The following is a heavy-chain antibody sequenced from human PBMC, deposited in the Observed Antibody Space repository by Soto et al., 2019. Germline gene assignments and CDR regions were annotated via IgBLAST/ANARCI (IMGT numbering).Heavy chain of an antibody. D-gene: IGHD6-13*01. J-gene: IGHJ6*02. CDR3: ARDLQYSRLFYGMDV. CDR1: GVSISGYY. CDR2: IYYSGST. Sequence: SETLSLTCTVSGVSISGYYWNWIRQPPGKGLEWIGHIYYSGSTYYNSSLKSRVTISLDTSKNQFSLKLSSVTAADTAVYYCARDLQYSRLFYGMDVWGQGTTVTVSS. V-gene: IGHV4-59*12.